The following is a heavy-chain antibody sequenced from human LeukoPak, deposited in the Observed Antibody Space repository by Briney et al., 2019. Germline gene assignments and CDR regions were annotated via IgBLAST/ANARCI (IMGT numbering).Heavy chain of an antibody. V-gene: IGHV3-11*06. Sequence: PGGSLRLSCAASGFTFSDYYMSWIRQAPGKGLEWVSYISGSSSYTNYADSVKGRFTISRDNAKNSLYLQMNSLRAEDTAVYYCARELPSWGFDYWGQGTLVTVSS. CDR1: GFTFSDYY. D-gene: IGHD3-16*01. J-gene: IGHJ4*02. CDR3: ARELPSWGFDY. CDR2: ISGSSSYT.